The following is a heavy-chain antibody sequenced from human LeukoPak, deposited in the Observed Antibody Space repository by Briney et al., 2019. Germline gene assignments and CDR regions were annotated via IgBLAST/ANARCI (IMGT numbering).Heavy chain of an antibody. J-gene: IGHJ5*02. Sequence: GGSLRLSCAASGFTFSSYAMSWVRQAPGKGLEWVSAISGSGGSTYYADSVKGWFTISRDNSKNTLYLQMNSLRAEDTAVYYCAKDRNGGSCYSSWGQGTLVTVSS. V-gene: IGHV3-23*01. CDR1: GFTFSSYA. D-gene: IGHD2-15*01. CDR2: ISGSGGST. CDR3: AKDRNGGSCYSS.